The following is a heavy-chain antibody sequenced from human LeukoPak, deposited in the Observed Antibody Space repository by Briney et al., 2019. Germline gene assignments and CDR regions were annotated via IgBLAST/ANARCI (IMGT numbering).Heavy chain of an antibody. CDR2: FYASGGA. Sequence: SETLSLTCSVSDGSISPYSWSWIRQPAGRGLEWIASFYASGGANHNPSLKSRVTMSIDTSKNQFSLKLSSVAAADTAVYYCARSPEAYCDGNCLRHFDYWGPGNLVTVSS. D-gene: IGHD2-21*01. V-gene: IGHV4-4*07. CDR3: ARSPEAYCDGNCLRHFDY. J-gene: IGHJ4*02. CDR1: DGSISPYS.